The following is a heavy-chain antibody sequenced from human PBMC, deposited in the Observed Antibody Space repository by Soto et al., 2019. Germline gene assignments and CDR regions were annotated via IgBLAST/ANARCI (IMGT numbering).Heavy chain of an antibody. CDR3: ARDSAYYYDSSGYYPTNNWFDP. V-gene: IGHV1-46*01. CDR1: GYTFTSYY. D-gene: IGHD3-22*01. J-gene: IGHJ5*02. CDR2: INPSGGST. Sequence: ASVKVSCKASGYTFTSYYMHWVRQAPGQGLERMGIINPSGGSTSYAQKFQGRVTMTRDTSTSTVYMELSSLRSEDTAVYYCARDSAYYYDSSGYYPTNNWFDPWGQGTLVTVSS.